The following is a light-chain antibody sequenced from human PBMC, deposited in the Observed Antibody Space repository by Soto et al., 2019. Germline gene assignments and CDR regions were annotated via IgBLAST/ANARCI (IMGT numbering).Light chain of an antibody. J-gene: IGLJ2*01. V-gene: IGLV2-8*01. CDR2: EVT. CDR3: SSFAGGGNPVL. Sequence: QSALTQPPSASGSLGQSVTISCTGTSSHVGGYNYVSWHQQHPGKAHNLMIYEVTNRPSGVPDRFSVSKSGNTASLTVSGLQAEDEADYYCSSFAGGGNPVLFGGGTQLTVL. CDR1: SSHVGGYNY.